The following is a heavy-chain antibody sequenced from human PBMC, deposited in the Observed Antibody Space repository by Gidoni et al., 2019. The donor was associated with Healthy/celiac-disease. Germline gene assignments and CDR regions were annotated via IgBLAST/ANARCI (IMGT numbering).Heavy chain of an antibody. CDR3: ARVSTDRIVATITFDY. CDR1: GYSISSGYY. V-gene: IGHV4-38-2*02. D-gene: IGHD5-12*01. CDR2: IYHSGST. J-gene: IGHJ4*02. Sequence: QVQLQESGPGLVKPSETLSLPCTVSGYSISSGYYWGWIRQPPGKGLEWIGSIYHSGSTYYNPSLKSRVTISVDTSKNQFSLKLSSVTAADTAVYYCARVSTDRIVATITFDYWGQGTLVTVSS.